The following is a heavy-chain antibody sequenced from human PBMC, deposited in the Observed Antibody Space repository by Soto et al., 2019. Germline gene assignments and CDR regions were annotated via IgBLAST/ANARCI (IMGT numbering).Heavy chain of an antibody. Sequence: QVQLVQSGAEVKNPGASVKVSCKASGYTFTRYGIGWARQAPGQGLEWMGWINTYKGDTNYAQNVQGRVTLTTDTSTSTAYMELRSLRSNDTAIYYCAMVDVYVTPSPQDVWGQGTTVIVSS. D-gene: IGHD3-16*01. CDR2: INTYKGDT. CDR3: AMVDVYVTPSPQDV. CDR1: GYTFTRYG. V-gene: IGHV1-18*01. J-gene: IGHJ6*02.